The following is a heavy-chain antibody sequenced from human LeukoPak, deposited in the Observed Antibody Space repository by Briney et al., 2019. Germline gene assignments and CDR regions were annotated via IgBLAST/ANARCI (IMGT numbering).Heavy chain of an antibody. CDR2: TYYRSKWYN. J-gene: IGHJ5*02. Sequence: SQTLSLTCAISGDSVSSNSAAWNWIRQSPSRGLECLGRTYYRSKWYNDYAVSVKSRITINPDTSKNQFSLQLNSVTPEDTAVYYCARDHAPRYGSGPDNWFDPWGQGTLVTVSS. CDR1: GDSVSSNSAA. CDR3: ARDHAPRYGSGPDNWFDP. V-gene: IGHV6-1*01. D-gene: IGHD3-10*01.